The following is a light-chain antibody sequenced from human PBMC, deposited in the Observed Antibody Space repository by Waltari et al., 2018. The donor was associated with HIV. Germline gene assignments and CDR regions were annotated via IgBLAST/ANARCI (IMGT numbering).Light chain of an antibody. J-gene: IGKJ2*01. Sequence: DIQMTQSPSTLSASVGDRVTITCRASQHISSWLAWYQQKPGKAPKLLIYKASSLESGVPSRFSCSGSGTEFTLTISSLQPDDFATYYCQQYNSYSHTFGQGTKLEIK. CDR2: KAS. CDR1: QHISSW. V-gene: IGKV1-5*03. CDR3: QQYNSYSHT.